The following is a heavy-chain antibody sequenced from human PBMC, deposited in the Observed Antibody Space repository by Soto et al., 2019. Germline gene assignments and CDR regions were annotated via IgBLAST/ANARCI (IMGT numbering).Heavy chain of an antibody. CDR2: ISYDGSNK. D-gene: IGHD6-19*01. CDR3: ATRAVAGTGGAFDI. J-gene: IGHJ3*02. V-gene: IGHV3-30-3*01. CDR1: GFTFSSYA. Sequence: VQLLESGGGLVQPGGSLRLSCAASGFTFSSYAMHWVRQAPGKGLEWVAVISYDGSNKYYADSVKGRFTISRDNSKNTLYLQMNSLRAEDTAVYYCATRAVAGTGGAFDIWGQGTMVTVSS.